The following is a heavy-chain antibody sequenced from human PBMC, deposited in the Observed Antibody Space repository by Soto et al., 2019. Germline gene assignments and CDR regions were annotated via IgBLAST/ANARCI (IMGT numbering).Heavy chain of an antibody. CDR3: AAGGGLPRYY. D-gene: IGHD5-12*01. J-gene: IGHJ4*02. CDR1: GGSISSGGYS. CDR2: IYHSGST. Sequence: PSETLSLTCAVSGGSISSGGYSWSWIRQPPGKGLEWIGYIYHSGSTYYNPSLKSRLTISVDRSKNQFSLKLSSVTAADTAVYYCAAGGGLPRYYWGQGTLVTVSS. V-gene: IGHV4-30-2*01.